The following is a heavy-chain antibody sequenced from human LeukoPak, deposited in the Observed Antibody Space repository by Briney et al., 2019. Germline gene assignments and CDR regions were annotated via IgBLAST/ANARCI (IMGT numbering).Heavy chain of an antibody. V-gene: IGHV3-48*04. CDR2: ISSSGSTI. Sequence: GGSLRLSCAASAFSLSTYSMNWVRQTPGKGLEWVSYISSSGSTIYYADSVKGRFTISRDNAKNSLYLQMNSLRAEDTAVYYCARADSSGYLGYWGQGTLVTVSS. J-gene: IGHJ4*02. D-gene: IGHD3-22*01. CDR1: AFSLSTYS. CDR3: ARADSSGYLGY.